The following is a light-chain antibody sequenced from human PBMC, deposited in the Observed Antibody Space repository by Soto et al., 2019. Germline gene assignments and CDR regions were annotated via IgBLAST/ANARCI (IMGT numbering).Light chain of an antibody. Sequence: EIVLTQSPATLSLSPGERATLSCRASQSVSTFLAWYQHKPGQPPRLLIYDASNRATGIPARFSGSGSGTDFTLTISSLEPEDFAVYYCQQRSNWRRTFGQGTKVDI. J-gene: IGKJ1*01. V-gene: IGKV3-11*01. CDR2: DAS. CDR1: QSVSTF. CDR3: QQRSNWRRT.